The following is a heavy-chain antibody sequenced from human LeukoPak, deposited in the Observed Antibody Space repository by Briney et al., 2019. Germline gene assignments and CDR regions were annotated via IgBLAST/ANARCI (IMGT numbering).Heavy chain of an antibody. D-gene: IGHD3-10*01. J-gene: IGHJ4*02. CDR2: INWNGGST. CDR3: AKGYYGSGSYGWFDY. CDR1: GFTFDDYG. Sequence: GGSLRLSCAASGFTFDDYGMSWVRQAPGKGLEWVSGINWNGGSTGYADSVKGRFTISRDNAKNSLYLQMNSLRAEDTALYYCAKGYYGSGSYGWFDYWGQGTLVTVSS. V-gene: IGHV3-20*04.